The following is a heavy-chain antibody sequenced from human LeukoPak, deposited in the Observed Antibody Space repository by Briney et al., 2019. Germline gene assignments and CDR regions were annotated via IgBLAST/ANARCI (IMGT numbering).Heavy chain of an antibody. J-gene: IGHJ4*02. CDR1: GFTFSSFW. Sequence: GGSLRLSCAASGFTFSSFWMSWVRQAPGKGLEWVANIKPEGSEKYYVDSVKGRFTISRDNAKNSLYLQMNSLRAEDTAVYYCARTGPVVAATPVDYWGQGTLVTVSS. CDR2: IKPEGSEK. CDR3: ARTGPVVAATPVDY. D-gene: IGHD2-15*01. V-gene: IGHV3-7*01.